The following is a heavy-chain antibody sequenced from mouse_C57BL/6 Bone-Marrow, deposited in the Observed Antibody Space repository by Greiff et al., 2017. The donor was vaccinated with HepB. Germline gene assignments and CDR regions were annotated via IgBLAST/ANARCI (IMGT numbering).Heavy chain of an antibody. D-gene: IGHD1-1*01. J-gene: IGHJ3*01. V-gene: IGHV1-64*01. Sequence: QVQLQQSGAELVKPGASVKLSCKASGYTFTSYWMHWVKQRPGQGLEWIGMIHPNSGSTNYNEKFKSKATLTVDKSSSTAYMQLSSLTSEDSAVYYCARVPYYYGSSSWFAYWGQGTLVTVSA. CDR2: IHPNSGST. CDR1: GYTFTSYW. CDR3: ARVPYYYGSSSWFAY.